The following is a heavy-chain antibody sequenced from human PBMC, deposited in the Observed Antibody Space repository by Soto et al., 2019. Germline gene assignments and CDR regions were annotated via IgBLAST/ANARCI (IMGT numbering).Heavy chain of an antibody. D-gene: IGHD6-13*01. CDR3: TTIQPRIAAAVGGSPPRQYYYYGMDV. V-gene: IGHV3-15*01. Sequence: PGGSLRLSCAASGFTFSNAWMSWVRQAPGKGLEWVGRIKSKTDGGTTDYAAPVKGRFTISRDDSKNTLYLQMNSLKTEDTAVYYCTTIQPRIAAAVGGSPPRQYYYYGMDVWGQGTTVTVSS. CDR2: IKSKTDGGTT. J-gene: IGHJ6*02. CDR1: GFTFSNAW.